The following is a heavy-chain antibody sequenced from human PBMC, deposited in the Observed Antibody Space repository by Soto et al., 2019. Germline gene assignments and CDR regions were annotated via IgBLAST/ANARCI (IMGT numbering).Heavy chain of an antibody. CDR3: ATEGPSERVLRFLEWLPRNYGMDV. J-gene: IGHJ6*02. CDR1: GFTFSSYG. V-gene: IGHV3-30*03. D-gene: IGHD3-3*01. Sequence: GGSLRLSCAASGFTFSSYGMHWVRQAPGKGLEWVAVISYDGSNKYYADSVKGRFTISRDNSKNTLYLQMNSLRAEDTAVYYCATEGPSERVLRFLEWLPRNYGMDVWGQGTTVTVSS. CDR2: ISYDGSNK.